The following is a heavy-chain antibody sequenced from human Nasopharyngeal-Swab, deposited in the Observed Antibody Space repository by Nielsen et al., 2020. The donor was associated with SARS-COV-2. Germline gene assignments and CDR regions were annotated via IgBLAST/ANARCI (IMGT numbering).Heavy chain of an antibody. CDR3: ARGLSGVVPAPILGLGPYYYFYYMDV. Sequence: SETLSLTCAVSGGSFSANYWGWIRQPPGKGLEGIGEINHSGSTNYNPSLKSRVTISVDTSKSQFSLKPTSVTAADTSVYYCARGLSGVVPAPILGLGPYYYFYYMDVWGKGTTVTVSS. J-gene: IGHJ6*03. D-gene: IGHD2-2*01. CDR1: GGSFSANY. CDR2: INHSGST. V-gene: IGHV4-34*01.